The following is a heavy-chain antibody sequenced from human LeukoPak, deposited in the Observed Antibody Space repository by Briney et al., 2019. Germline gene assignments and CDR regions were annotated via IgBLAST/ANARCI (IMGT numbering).Heavy chain of an antibody. J-gene: IGHJ4*02. V-gene: IGHV4-34*12. CDR2: IFHSGST. Sequence: SETLSLTCAVYGGSFSGYYWSWIRQPPGKGLEWIGQIFHSGSTSYSPSLKSRVTISADKSKNQFSLKLSSVTAADTAVYYCARHSWQWLAQIDYWGQGTLVTVSS. CDR3: ARHSWQWLAQIDY. CDR1: GGSFSGYY. D-gene: IGHD6-19*01.